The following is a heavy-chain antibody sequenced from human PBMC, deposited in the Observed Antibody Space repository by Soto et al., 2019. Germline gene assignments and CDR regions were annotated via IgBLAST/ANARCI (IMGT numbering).Heavy chain of an antibody. CDR2: IYYSGTT. CDR3: ARVVDTAMVLREVLPTCIDF. D-gene: IGHD5-18*01. V-gene: IGHV4-61*01. CDR1: GGSVSSGSYY. Sequence: KPSETLSLTCTVSGGSVSSGSYYWSWIRQPPGKGLEWIGYIYYSGTTNYNPSLKSRVSLSGDTSKNQFTLKLSSVTAADTAVYYCARVVDTAMVLREVLPTCIDFWGQGTPVTVSS. J-gene: IGHJ6*02.